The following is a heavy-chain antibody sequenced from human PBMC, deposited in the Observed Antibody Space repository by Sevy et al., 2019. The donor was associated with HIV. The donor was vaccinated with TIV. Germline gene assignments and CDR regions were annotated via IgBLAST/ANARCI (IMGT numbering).Heavy chain of an antibody. Sequence: GGSLRLSCAASGFTPSTYGMHWVRQAPGKGLEWVAAIGNDGSNIYYADSVKGRFTISRDNSKNTLFLQLDSLRAEDTVIYYCARDPRMYGYYLLAYFDYWGQGTLVTVSS. V-gene: IGHV3-33*01. CDR1: GFTPSTYG. CDR3: ARDPRMYGYYLLAYFDY. D-gene: IGHD1-26*01. CDR2: IGNDGSNI. J-gene: IGHJ4*02.